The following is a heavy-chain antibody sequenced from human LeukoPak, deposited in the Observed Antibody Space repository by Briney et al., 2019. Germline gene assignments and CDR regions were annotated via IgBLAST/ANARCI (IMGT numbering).Heavy chain of an antibody. J-gene: IGHJ4*02. D-gene: IGHD1/OR15-1a*01. Sequence: SETLSLTCAVYGGSFSGYYWSWIRQPPGKGLEWIGYIYYSGSTYYNPSLKSRLTISLDTSKNQFSLKLTSLTAADTAIYFCARAAQNWNNAPYFDYWGQGTLVTVSS. V-gene: IGHV4-59*06. CDR1: GGSFSGYY. CDR3: ARAAQNWNNAPYFDY. CDR2: IYYSGST.